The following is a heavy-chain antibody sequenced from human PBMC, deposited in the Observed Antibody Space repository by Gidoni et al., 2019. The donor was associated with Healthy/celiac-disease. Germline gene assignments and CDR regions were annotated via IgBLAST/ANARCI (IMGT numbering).Heavy chain of an antibody. CDR1: GFTFSNAW. CDR2: IKSKTDGGTT. D-gene: IGHD6-19*01. Sequence: EVQLVESGGGLVKPGGSLRLSCAASGFTFSNAWMNWVRQAPGKGLAWVGRIKSKTDGGTTDYAAPVKGRFTISRDDSKNTLYLQMNSLKTEDTAVYYCTTSSSGWSLIDYWGQGTLVTVSS. J-gene: IGHJ4*02. CDR3: TTSSSGWSLIDY. V-gene: IGHV3-15*07.